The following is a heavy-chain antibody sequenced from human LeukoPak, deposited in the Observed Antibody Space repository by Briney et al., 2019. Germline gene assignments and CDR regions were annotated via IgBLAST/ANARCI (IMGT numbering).Heavy chain of an antibody. CDR2: ISSSGSTI. J-gene: IGHJ4*02. CDR1: GFTFSSYE. CDR3: AKGYYDYVWGSYYFDY. V-gene: IGHV3-48*03. Sequence: GGSLRLSCAASGFTFSSYEMNWVRQAPGKGLEWVSYISSSGSTIYYADSVKGRFTISRDNAKNSLYLQMNSLRAEDTAVYYCAKGYYDYVWGSYYFDYWGQGTLVTVSS. D-gene: IGHD3-16*01.